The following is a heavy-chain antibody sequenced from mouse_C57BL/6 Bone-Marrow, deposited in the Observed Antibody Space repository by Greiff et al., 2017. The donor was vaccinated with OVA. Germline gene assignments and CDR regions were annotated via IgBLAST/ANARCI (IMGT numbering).Heavy chain of an antibody. CDR2: IDPENGDT. CDR3: TLYYGRDY. V-gene: IGHV14-4*01. Sequence: EVQLQQSGAELVRPGASVKLSCTASGFNIKDDYMHWVKQRPEQGLEWIGWIDPENGDTEYASKFQGKATITADPSSNTAYLQLSSLTSEDTAVYYCTLYYGRDYWGQGTTLTVSS. J-gene: IGHJ2*01. D-gene: IGHD1-1*01. CDR1: GFNIKDDY.